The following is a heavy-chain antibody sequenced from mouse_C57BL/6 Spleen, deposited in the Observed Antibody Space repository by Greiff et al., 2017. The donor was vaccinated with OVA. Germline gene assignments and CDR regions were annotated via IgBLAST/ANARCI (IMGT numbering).Heavy chain of an antibody. CDR3: ARYYYGSSYGYFDV. Sequence: VKLMESGAELVRPGTSVKVSCKASGYAFTNYLIEWVKQRPGQGLEWIGVINPGSGGTNYNEKFKGKATLTADKSSSTAYMQLSSLTSEDSAVYFCARYYYGSSYGYFDVWGTGTTVTVSS. CDR2: INPGSGGT. CDR1: GYAFTNYL. J-gene: IGHJ1*03. V-gene: IGHV1-54*01. D-gene: IGHD1-1*01.